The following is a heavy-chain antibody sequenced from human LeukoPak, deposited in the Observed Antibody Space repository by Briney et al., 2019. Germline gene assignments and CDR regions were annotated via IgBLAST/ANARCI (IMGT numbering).Heavy chain of an antibody. Sequence: GGSLRLSCAASGFTFARYSMNGVRQAPGKGREWVSSISSSSSNIYYADSVTGRFTISRDNAKNSLYLQMNSLRAEDTAVYYCVRAVEYYYDSSGYAVDYWGQGTLVTVSS. CDR1: GFTFARYS. D-gene: IGHD3-22*01. CDR3: VRAVEYYYDSSGYAVDY. J-gene: IGHJ4*02. V-gene: IGHV3-21*01. CDR2: ISSSSSNI.